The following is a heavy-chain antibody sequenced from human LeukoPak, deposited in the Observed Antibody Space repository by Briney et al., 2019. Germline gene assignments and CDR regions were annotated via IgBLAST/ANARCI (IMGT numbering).Heavy chain of an antibody. CDR3: ASFQTYYYDSSGYYSFDY. CDR2: IYYSGST. V-gene: IGHV4-39*01. CDR1: GGSISGSSYY. J-gene: IGHJ4*02. D-gene: IGHD3-22*01. Sequence: SETLSLTCTVSGGSISGSSYYWGWIRQPPGKGLEWIGSIYYSGSTYYNPSLKSRVTISVDTSKNQFSLKLSSVTAADTAVYYCASFQTYYYDSSGYYSFDYWGQGTLVTVSS.